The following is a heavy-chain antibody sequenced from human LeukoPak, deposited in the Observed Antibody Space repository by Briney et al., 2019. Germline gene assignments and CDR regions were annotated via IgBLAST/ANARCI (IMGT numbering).Heavy chain of an antibody. V-gene: IGHV3-74*01. CDR1: GFTVSINY. CDR2: INNDGNSP. J-gene: IGHJ4*02. CDR3: TREYWGSSFDY. Sequence: GGSLRLSCAASGFTVSINYMSWVRQAPGKGLVWVSRINNDGNSPTYADSVKGRFTISRDNAKNTLYLQMNSLRADDTAVYYCTREYWGSSFDYWGQGTLVSVSS. D-gene: IGHD3-16*01.